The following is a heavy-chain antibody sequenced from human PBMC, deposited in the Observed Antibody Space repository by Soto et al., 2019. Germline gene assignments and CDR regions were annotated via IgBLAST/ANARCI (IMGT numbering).Heavy chain of an antibody. Sequence: QVQLVESGGGVVQPGSSLRLSCAASGFTFSSYAMHWVRQAPGKGLEWVAVIAYDGRNKYYADSVKGRFTISRDNSKNTLYLQMNSLRIEDTAVYYCARELERVFDYWGQGTPVTVSS. CDR3: ARELERVFDY. V-gene: IGHV3-30*04. J-gene: IGHJ4*02. D-gene: IGHD1-1*01. CDR1: GFTFSSYA. CDR2: IAYDGRNK.